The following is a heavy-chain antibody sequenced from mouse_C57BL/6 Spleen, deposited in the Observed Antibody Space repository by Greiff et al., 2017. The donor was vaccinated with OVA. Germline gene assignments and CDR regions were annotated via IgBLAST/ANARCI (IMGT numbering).Heavy chain of an antibody. CDR2: IDPETGGT. D-gene: IGHD1-1*01. CDR1: GYTFTDYE. Sequence: VQVVESGAELVRPGASVTLSCKASGYTFTDYEMHWVKQTPVHGLEWIGAIDPETGGTAYNQKFKGKAILTADKSSSTAYMELRSLTSEDSAVYYCTRSGYYGFYYWGQGTTLTVSS. J-gene: IGHJ2*01. V-gene: IGHV1-15*01. CDR3: TRSGYYGFYY.